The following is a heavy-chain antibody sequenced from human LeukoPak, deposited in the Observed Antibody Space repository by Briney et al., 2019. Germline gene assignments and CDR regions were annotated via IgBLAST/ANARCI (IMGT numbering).Heavy chain of an antibody. CDR1: GGSFSGYY. CDR3: ARVPRYDSSGYYYRWFDP. Sequence: SETLSLTCAVYGGSFSGYYWSWIRQPPGKGLEWIGEINHSGSTNYNPSLKSRVTISVDTSKNQFSPKLSSVTAADTAVYYCARVPRYDSSGYYYRWFDPWGQGTLVTVSS. V-gene: IGHV4-34*01. J-gene: IGHJ5*02. CDR2: INHSGST. D-gene: IGHD3-22*01.